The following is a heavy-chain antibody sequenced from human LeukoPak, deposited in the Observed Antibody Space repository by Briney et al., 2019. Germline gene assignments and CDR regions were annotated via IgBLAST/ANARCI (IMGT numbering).Heavy chain of an antibody. CDR3: ARDSGITIFGVGNYYYMDV. D-gene: IGHD3-3*01. V-gene: IGHV3-7*01. CDR1: GFTFSSYW. J-gene: IGHJ6*03. Sequence: GGSLRLSCAPSGFTFSSYWMSWVRQAPGKGLEWVANIKQDGSAKYYVDSVKGRFTISRDNAKNSLYLQMNSLRAEDTAVYYCARDSGITIFGVGNYYYMDVWGKGTTVTVSS. CDR2: IKQDGSAK.